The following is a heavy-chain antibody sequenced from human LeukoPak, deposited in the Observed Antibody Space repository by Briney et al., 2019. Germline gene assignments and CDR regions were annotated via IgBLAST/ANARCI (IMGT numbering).Heavy chain of an antibody. V-gene: IGHV3-21*04. CDR2: IGNNGGGI. CDR1: GFTFSTYT. Sequence: GGSLRLSCAASGFTFSTYTMYWVRHPPGKRLEWVSIIGNNGGGIHYADSVRGRFTISRDNAKNSLYLQMNSLRAEDTAVYYCARRYCTSSSCYSDCWGQGTLVTVSS. D-gene: IGHD2-2*01. CDR3: ARRYCTSSSCYSDC. J-gene: IGHJ4*02.